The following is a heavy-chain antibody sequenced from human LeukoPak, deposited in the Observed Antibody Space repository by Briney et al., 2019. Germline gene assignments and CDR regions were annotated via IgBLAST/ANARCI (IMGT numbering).Heavy chain of an antibody. J-gene: IGHJ2*01. Sequence: SETLCLTCAVYGGSFSGYYWSWIRQPPGKGLEWIGEINHSGSTNYNPSLKSRVTISVDTSKTHFSLKLSSVTAADTAVYYCARITGDLGDWYFDLWGRGTLVTVFS. CDR2: INHSGST. V-gene: IGHV4-34*01. CDR1: GGSFSGYY. CDR3: ARITGDLGDWYFDL. D-gene: IGHD7-27*01.